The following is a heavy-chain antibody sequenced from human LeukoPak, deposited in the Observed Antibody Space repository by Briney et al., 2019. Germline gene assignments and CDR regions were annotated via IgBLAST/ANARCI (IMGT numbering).Heavy chain of an antibody. D-gene: IGHD2-2*02. CDR1: GFSFSNYY. J-gene: IGHJ4*02. Sequence: GGSLRLSSAASGFSFSNYYMTWIRQAPGKGLEWVSYISSDGRTTYYADSVKGRFTISRDNAKKSVYLEMNSLRAEDTAVYYCARASYCSSITCYTAFDYWGQGTLVTVSS. CDR2: ISSDGRTT. V-gene: IGHV3-11*04. CDR3: ARASYCSSITCYTAFDY.